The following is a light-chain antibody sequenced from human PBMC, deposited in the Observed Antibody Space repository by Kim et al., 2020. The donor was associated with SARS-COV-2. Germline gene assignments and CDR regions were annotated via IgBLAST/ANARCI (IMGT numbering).Light chain of an antibody. Sequence: ASVGDRVTISCRASQGISNNLAWFQQKPGKVPELLIFEASTLQSGVPSRFSGSGSGTDFTLTISSLQPEDVATYYCQKYNSAPLTFGGGTKVDIK. V-gene: IGKV1-27*01. CDR3: QKYNSAPLT. CDR2: EAS. J-gene: IGKJ4*01. CDR1: QGISNN.